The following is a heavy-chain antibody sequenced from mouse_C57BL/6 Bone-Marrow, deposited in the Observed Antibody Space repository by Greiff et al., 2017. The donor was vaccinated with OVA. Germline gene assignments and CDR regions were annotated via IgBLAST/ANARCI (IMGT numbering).Heavy chain of an antibody. Sequence: EVKLVESGGGLVQSGRSLRLSCATSGFTFSDFYMEWVRQAPGKGLEWIAASRNKANDYTTEYSASVKGRFIVSRDTSQSILYLQMNALRAEDTAICYCARDARGTVDWYFDVWGTGTTVTVSS. CDR2: SRNKANDYTT. CDR3: ARDARGTVDWYFDV. CDR1: GFTFSDFY. V-gene: IGHV7-1*01. J-gene: IGHJ1*03. D-gene: IGHD1-1*01.